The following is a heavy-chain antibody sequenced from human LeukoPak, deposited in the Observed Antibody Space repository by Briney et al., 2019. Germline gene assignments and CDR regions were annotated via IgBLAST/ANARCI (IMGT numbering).Heavy chain of an antibody. CDR1: GFTFNNAW. D-gene: IGHD2-2*01. V-gene: IGHV3-15*01. J-gene: IGHJ6*02. CDR2: IKRKKDGGTT. Sequence: GGSLRLSCAASGFTFNNAWMRWVRQAPGKGREWVGRIKRKKDGGTTDYAAPVKGRFTISRDDSKNTVYLEMNSLKTEDTAVYYRTTDTHCSTIGCRGPNYYYGLDVWGQGTTVTVSS. CDR3: TTDTHCSTIGCRGPNYYYGLDV.